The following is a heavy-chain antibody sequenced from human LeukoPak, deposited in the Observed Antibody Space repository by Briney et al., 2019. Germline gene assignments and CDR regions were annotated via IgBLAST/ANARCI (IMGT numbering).Heavy chain of an antibody. CDR2: IYTTGGT. J-gene: IGHJ4*02. CDR3: ARGDTVATGLHDY. V-gene: IGHV4-4*07. CDR1: GGSISSYY. Sequence: SETLSLTCTVSGGSISSYYWSWIRQPAGKGLEWIGRIYTTGGTNYNPSLKSRVTISIDKSKNQFSLKLSSVTATDTAVYYCARGDTVATGLHDYWGQGTLVTVSS. D-gene: IGHD5-12*01.